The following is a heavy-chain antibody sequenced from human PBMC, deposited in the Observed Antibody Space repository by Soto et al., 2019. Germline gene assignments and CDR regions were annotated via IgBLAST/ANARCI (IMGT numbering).Heavy chain of an antibody. D-gene: IGHD3-10*01. J-gene: IGHJ4*02. CDR1: GFTFSSYG. V-gene: IGHV3-33*01. CDR2: IWYDGSNK. CDR3: ARGLGGSGSYPDY. Sequence: GGSLRLSCAASGFTFSSYGMHWVRQAPGKGLEWVAVIWYDGSNKYYADSVKGRFTISRDNSKNTLYLQMNSLRAEDTAVYYCARGLGGSGSYPDYWGQGTLVTVSS.